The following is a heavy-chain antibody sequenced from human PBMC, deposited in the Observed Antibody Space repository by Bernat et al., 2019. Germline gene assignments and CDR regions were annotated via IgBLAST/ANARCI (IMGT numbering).Heavy chain of an antibody. CDR3: ARGRGFQQQLPGWFDP. J-gene: IGHJ5*02. CDR2: INHSGST. Sequence: QVQLQQWGAGLLKPSETLSLTCAVYGGSFSGYYWSWICQPPGKGLEWIGEINHSGSTNYNPSLKSRVTISVDTSKNQFSLKLSSVTAADTAVYYCARGRGFQQQLPGWFDPWGQGTLVTVSS. D-gene: IGHD6-13*01. CDR1: GGSFSGYY. V-gene: IGHV4-34*01.